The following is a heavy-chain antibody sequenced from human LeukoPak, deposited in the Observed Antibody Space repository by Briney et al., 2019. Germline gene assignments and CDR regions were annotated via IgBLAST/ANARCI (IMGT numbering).Heavy chain of an antibody. V-gene: IGHV1-69*04. CDR2: IIPILGIA. Sequence: ASVKVSCKASGGTFSSYAISWVRQAPGQGLEWMGRIIPILGIANYAQKFQGRVTITADKSTSTAYMELSSLRSEDTAVYYCARDRYDSSGYPVYWGQGTLVTVSS. CDR3: ARDRYDSSGYPVY. D-gene: IGHD3-22*01. CDR1: GGTFSSYA. J-gene: IGHJ4*02.